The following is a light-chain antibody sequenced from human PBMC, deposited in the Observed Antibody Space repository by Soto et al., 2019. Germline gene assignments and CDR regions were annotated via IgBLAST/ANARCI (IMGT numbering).Light chain of an antibody. CDR3: SSYGGSNNLV. Sequence: QSALTQPPSASGSPGQSVTISCTGTSSDVGGYNYVSWYQQHPGKAPKLMICEVSKRPSGVPDRFSGSKSGNKASLTVSGLQAEDEADYYCSSYGGSNNLVFGGGTKLTVL. CDR2: EVS. J-gene: IGLJ2*01. CDR1: SSDVGGYNY. V-gene: IGLV2-8*01.